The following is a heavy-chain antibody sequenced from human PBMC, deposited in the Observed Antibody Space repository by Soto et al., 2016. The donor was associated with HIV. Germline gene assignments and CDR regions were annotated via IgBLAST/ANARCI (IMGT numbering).Heavy chain of an antibody. D-gene: IGHD6-13*01. CDR1: GYTFTGHY. V-gene: IGHV1-2*02. J-gene: IGHJ4*02. CDR3: ARRSEWQQGGAYYFDY. Sequence: QVQLVQSGAEVKKPGASVKVSCKASGYTFTGHYMHWVRQAPGQGLEWMGWINPNSGGTNYAQKFQGRVTMTRDTSISTAYMELSRLRSDDTAVYYCARRSEWQQGGAYYFDYWGQGTLVTVSS. CDR2: INPNSGGT.